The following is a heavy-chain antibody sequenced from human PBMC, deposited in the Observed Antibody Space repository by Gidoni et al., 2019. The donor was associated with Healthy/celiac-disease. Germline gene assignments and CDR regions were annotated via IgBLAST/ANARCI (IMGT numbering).Heavy chain of an antibody. D-gene: IGHD2-2*01. Sequence: QVQLQQWGAGLLKPSETLSLTCAVYGGSFSGYYWSWIRQPPGKGLEWIGEINHSGSTNYNPALKSRVTISVDTSKNQFSLQLSSVTAADTAVYYCSRGNVLPAAIRRPYYFDYWGQGTLVTVSS. J-gene: IGHJ4*02. V-gene: IGHV4-34*01. CDR3: SRGNVLPAAIRRPYYFDY. CDR2: INHSGST. CDR1: GGSFSGYY.